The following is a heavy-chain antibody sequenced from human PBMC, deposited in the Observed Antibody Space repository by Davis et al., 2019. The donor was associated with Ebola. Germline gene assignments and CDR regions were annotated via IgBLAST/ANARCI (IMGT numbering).Heavy chain of an antibody. CDR2: ISYDGSNK. CDR1: GFPFSNYG. D-gene: IGHD3-22*01. J-gene: IGHJ4*02. CDR3: ARGYDNSGYTY. V-gene: IGHV3-30*19. Sequence: GESLKISCAASGFPFSNYGLHWVRQAPGKGLEWVAVISYDGSNKYYADSVKGRFTISRDNSKNTLYLQMNSLRAEDTAVYYCARGYDNSGYTYWGQGTLVTVSS.